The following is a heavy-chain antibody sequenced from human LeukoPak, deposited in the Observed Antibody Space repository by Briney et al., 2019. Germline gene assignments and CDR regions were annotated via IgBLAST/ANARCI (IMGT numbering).Heavy chain of an antibody. Sequence: SETLSLTCTVSGDSISSSSYYWGWIRQPPGKGLEWIGSIYSSGATYYNPSLKSRVTISVDTSKNQFSLKLRSVTAADTAVYYCARQVETVVVAAATQFGFDYWGQGTLVAVS. D-gene: IGHD2-15*01. V-gene: IGHV4-39*01. J-gene: IGHJ4*02. CDR1: GDSISSSSYY. CDR2: IYSSGAT. CDR3: ARQVETVVVAAATQFGFDY.